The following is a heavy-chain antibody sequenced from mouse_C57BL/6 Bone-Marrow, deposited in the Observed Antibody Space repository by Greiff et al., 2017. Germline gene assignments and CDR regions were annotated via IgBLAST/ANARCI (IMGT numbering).Heavy chain of an antibody. CDR1: GYTFTSYW. D-gene: IGHD2-3*01. J-gene: IGHJ1*03. CDR2: IDPSDSYT. Sequence: QVQLQQPGAELVMPGASVKLSCKASGYTFTSYWMHWVKQRPGQGLEWIGEIDPSDSYTNYNQKFKGKSTLTVDKSSSTAYMQLSSLTSEDSAVYYCAREGYYFWYFDVWGKGTTVTVSS. CDR3: AREGYYFWYFDV. V-gene: IGHV1-69*01.